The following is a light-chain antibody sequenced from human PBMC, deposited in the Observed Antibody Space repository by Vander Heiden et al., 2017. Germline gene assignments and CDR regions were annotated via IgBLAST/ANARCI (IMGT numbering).Light chain of an antibody. CDR1: QSVLYSSNNKNY. V-gene: IGKV4-1*01. CDR3: QQYYGAPWT. CDR2: WAS. J-gene: IGKJ1*01. Sequence: DIVMTQSPGSLALSLGERATINCKSSQSVLYSSNNKNYLAWYQQKPGQPPKLLIYWASTRESGVPDRFSGSGSGTDFTLTISSLQAEDVAVYYCQQYYGAPWTFGQGTKVEIK.